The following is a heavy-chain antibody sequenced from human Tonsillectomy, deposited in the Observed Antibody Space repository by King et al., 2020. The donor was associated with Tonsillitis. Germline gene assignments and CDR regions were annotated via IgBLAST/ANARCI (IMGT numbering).Heavy chain of an antibody. J-gene: IGHJ4*02. V-gene: IGHV3-66*01. CDR1: GFTVNNNY. D-gene: IGHD1-26*01. Sequence: VQLVESGGGLVQPGGSLRLSCAASGFTVNNNYMSWVRQAPGKGLEWVSIIYSGGITFYADSGKGRFTISRDNSKNTLYLQMNSLRAEDTAVYYCARGMGAPAPLFDYWGQGTLVTVSS. CDR3: ARGMGAPAPLFDY. CDR2: IYSGGIT.